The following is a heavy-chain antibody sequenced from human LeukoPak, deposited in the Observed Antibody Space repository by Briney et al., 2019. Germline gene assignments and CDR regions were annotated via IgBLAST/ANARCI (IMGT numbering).Heavy chain of an antibody. CDR1: GFTFDDYG. CDR2: INWNGDRT. J-gene: IGHJ4*02. D-gene: IGHD3-10*01. Sequence: GGSLRLSCAASGFTFDDYGMSWVRQAPGKGLEWVSGINWNGDRTGYADSVRGRYTISRDNAKNSLYLQMNSLRAEDTALYYCARKGYYGSGTYLDYWGQGTLVTVSS. CDR3: ARKGYYGSGTYLDY. V-gene: IGHV3-20*04.